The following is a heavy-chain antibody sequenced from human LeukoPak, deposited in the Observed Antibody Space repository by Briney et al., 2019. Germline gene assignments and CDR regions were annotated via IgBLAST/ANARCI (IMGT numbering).Heavy chain of an antibody. CDR3: ARSDVARWHFDY. V-gene: IGHV3-21*01. Sequence: GGSLRLSCAASGFTFSSYSMNWVRQAPGKGLEWVSSISSSSSYIYYADSVKGRFTISRDNAKNSLYLQMNSLRAEDTAVYYCARSDVARWHFDYWGQGTLVTVSS. J-gene: IGHJ4*02. D-gene: IGHD4-23*01. CDR1: GFTFSSYS. CDR2: ISSSSSYI.